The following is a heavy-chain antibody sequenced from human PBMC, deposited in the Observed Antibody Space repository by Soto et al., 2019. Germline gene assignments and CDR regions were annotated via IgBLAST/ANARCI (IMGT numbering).Heavy chain of an antibody. CDR3: ARDFSEYDPALNRFDH. Sequence: ASVKVSCKASEDIFKSYSISWVRQAPGQGLEYMGGILPMFGSANSVDKFRGRLTLTADKSTTTTYMELTDLTDADTAAYYYARDFSEYDPALNRFDHWGQGTQVTVSS. D-gene: IGHD2-2*01. J-gene: IGHJ4*02. CDR1: EDIFKSYS. CDR2: ILPMFGSA. V-gene: IGHV1-69*06.